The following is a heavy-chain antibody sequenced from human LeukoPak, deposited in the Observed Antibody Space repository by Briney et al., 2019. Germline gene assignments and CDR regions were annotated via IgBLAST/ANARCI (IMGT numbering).Heavy chain of an antibody. CDR1: GFTFSSYA. D-gene: IGHD3-22*01. CDR2: ISYDGSNK. V-gene: IGHV3-30-3*01. J-gene: IGHJ4*02. Sequence: PGGSLRLSCAASGFTFSSYAMHWVRQAPGKGLEWVAVISYDGSNKYYADSVKGRFTISRDNSKNTLYLQMNSLRAEDTAVYYCAREDTYYYDSSGYSLDYWGQGTLVTVSS. CDR3: AREDTYYYDSSGYSLDY.